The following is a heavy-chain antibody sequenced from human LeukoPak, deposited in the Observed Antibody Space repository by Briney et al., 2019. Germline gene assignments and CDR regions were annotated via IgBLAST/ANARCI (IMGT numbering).Heavy chain of an antibody. V-gene: IGHV4-39*01. CDR1: GGSISSSSYY. CDR3: ARLVGSSWYHEVLLGRDY. D-gene: IGHD6-13*01. CDR2: FSYSGST. Sequence: SETLPLTCTVSGGSISSSSYYWGWIRQPPGKGLEWLGSFSYSGSTYYKPSLKSRVTISVDTSKNQFSLKLSSMTAADTAVYYCARLVGSSWYHEVLLGRDYWGQGTLVTVSS. J-gene: IGHJ4*02.